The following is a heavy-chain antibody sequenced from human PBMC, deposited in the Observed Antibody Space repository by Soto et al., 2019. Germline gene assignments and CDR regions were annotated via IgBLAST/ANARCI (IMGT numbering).Heavy chain of an antibody. D-gene: IGHD3-22*01. CDR2: IIPIFGTA. V-gene: IGHV1-69*01. CDR3: ASSRVGSDYDSYYYGLDF. J-gene: IGHJ6*02. CDR1: GGTFSIYA. Sequence: QVQLVQSGAEVKKPGSSVKVSCKASGGTFSIYAISWVRQAPGQGLEWMGGIIPIFGTANYAQTFQGRVTITEGESKSTSYMDVSILGSEARAVYSWASSRVGSDYDSYYYGLDFWGQVTTVTVSS.